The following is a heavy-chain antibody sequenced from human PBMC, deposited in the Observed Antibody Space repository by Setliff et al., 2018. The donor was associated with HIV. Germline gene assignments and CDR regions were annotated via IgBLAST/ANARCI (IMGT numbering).Heavy chain of an antibody. CDR2: IYSSGST. V-gene: IGHV4-39*01. CDR3: ATSAESGFGIHWGVFNI. CDR1: GGSTSTSGYY. Sequence: TLSLTCTVSGGSTSTSGYYWGWIRQPPGKGREWIGSIYSSGSTYYNPSLKSRVTISVETSKNQFSLKLKSVTAADTAVYYCATSAESGFGIHWGVFNIWGQGTRVTVSS. D-gene: IGHD3-10*01. J-gene: IGHJ3*02.